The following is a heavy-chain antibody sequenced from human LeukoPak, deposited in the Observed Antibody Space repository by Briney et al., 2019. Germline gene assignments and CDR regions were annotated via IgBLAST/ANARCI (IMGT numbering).Heavy chain of an antibody. V-gene: IGHV4-34*01. Sequence: PSETLSLTCAVYGGSFSGYYWSWIRQPPGKGLEWIGEINHSGSTNYNPSLKSRVTISVDTSKNQFSLKLSSVTAADTAVYYCARTTYYDFWSAEIYYYMDVWGKGTTVTVSS. CDR1: GGSFSGYY. J-gene: IGHJ6*03. CDR2: INHSGST. CDR3: ARTTYYDFWSAEIYYYMDV. D-gene: IGHD3-3*01.